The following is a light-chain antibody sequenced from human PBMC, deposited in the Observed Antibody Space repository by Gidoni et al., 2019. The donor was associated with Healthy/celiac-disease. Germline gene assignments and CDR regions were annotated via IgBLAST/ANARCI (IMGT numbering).Light chain of an antibody. CDR2: DDS. V-gene: IGKV1-5*01. Sequence: DIQMTQSPSTLSASVGDRVTITCRASRSISIWWDWYRQKPGQAPKLLIYDDSSLESGVPSMFSGSGCETEVTLTISSLQPDDLATYSCQQYKSYSGPYTFGQGTKLEIK. CDR3: QQYKSYSGPYT. J-gene: IGKJ2*01. CDR1: RSISIW.